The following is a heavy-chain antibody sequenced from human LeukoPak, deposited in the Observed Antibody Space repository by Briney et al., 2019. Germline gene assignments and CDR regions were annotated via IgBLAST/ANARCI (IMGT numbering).Heavy chain of an antibody. CDR2: IHRDGRT. V-gene: IGHV4-4*02. CDR3: GKTDIYFNPIDY. J-gene: IGHJ4*02. D-gene: IGHD3-9*01. CDR1: GVSLSSSEW. Sequence: PSETLSLTCAVSGVSLSSSEWWIWVRQPPGQGLEWIGEIHRDGRTRYNPSLQTRVTMSIDYSKNQISLEVTSVTAADTAIYYCGKTDIYFNPIDYWGPGSLVTVSS.